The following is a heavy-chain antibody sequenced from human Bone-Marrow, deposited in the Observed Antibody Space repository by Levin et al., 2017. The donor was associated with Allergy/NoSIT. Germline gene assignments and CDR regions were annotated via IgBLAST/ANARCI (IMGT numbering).Heavy chain of an antibody. V-gene: IGHV3-23*01. CDR2: ISGSGDNT. J-gene: IGHJ5*01. CDR3: AKGAISSARVNWFDS. CDR1: GFTFSNYA. D-gene: IGHD3-3*02. Sequence: GGSLRLSCAASGFTFSNYAMSWIRQAPGKGLEWVSPISGSGDNTYYADSVKGRFTISRDNSKNTLYLQMNSLRAEDTAVYYCAKGAISSARVNWFDSWGQGTLVTVSP.